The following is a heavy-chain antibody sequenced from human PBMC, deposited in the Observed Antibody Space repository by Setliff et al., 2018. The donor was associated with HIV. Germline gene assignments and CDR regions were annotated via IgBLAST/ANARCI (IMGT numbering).Heavy chain of an antibody. J-gene: IGHJ6*04. CDR2: INHSGST. Sequence: SETLSLTCAVYGGSFSGYYWSWIRQPPGKGLEWIGEINHSGSTNYNTSLKSLVTISVDTSKNQFSLKLSSVTAADTAVYYCARDRSRHYGAGGRLDVWGKGTTVTVSS. CDR3: ARDRSRHYGAGGRLDV. CDR1: GGSFSGYY. D-gene: IGHD4-17*01. V-gene: IGHV4-34*01.